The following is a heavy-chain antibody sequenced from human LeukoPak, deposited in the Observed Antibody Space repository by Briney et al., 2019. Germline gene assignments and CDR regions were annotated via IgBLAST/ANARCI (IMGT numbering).Heavy chain of an antibody. CDR1: GFTFSSYG. CDR2: ISNEGSNK. Sequence: PGRSLRLSCAASGFTFSSYGMHWVRQAPGKGLEWVAVISNEGSNKYYADSVKGRFTISRDNSKNTLYLQMNSLGAEDTAVYYCAKDVGRKNWIQLWSTAPDAFDIWGQGTMVTVCS. V-gene: IGHV3-30*18. J-gene: IGHJ3*02. CDR3: AKDVGRKNWIQLWSTAPDAFDI. D-gene: IGHD5-18*01.